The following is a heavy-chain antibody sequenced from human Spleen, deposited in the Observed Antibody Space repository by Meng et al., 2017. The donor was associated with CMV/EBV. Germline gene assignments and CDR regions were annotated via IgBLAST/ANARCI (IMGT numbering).Heavy chain of an antibody. V-gene: IGHV3-30*02. CDR2: IRYDASNK. Sequence: GESLKISCAASGFNFSSYWMSWVRQAPGKGLEWMAFIRYDASNKYYADSVKGRFTISRDNSKNTQYLQMNSLRAEDTAVYYCARVHYYDSSGYSHWGQGTLVTVSS. CDR1: GFNFSSYW. J-gene: IGHJ4*02. CDR3: ARVHYYDSSGYSH. D-gene: IGHD3-22*01.